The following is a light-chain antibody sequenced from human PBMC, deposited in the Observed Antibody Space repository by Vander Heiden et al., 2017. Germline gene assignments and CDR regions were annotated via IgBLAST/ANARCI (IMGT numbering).Light chain of an antibody. J-gene: IGKJ1*01. CDR3: QQRYNTPWT. CDR1: QSISSY. Sequence: DIQMTQSPSSLSASVGDRVTITCRASQSISSYLNWYQQKPGKAPKLLIYAASSLQSGVPSRFSGSGSGTDFTLTISSLQPEDFAIYYCQQRYNTPWTFGQGTKVEIK. V-gene: IGKV1-39*01. CDR2: AAS.